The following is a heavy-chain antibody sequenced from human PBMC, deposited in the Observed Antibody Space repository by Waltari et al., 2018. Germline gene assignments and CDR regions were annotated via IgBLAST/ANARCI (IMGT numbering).Heavy chain of an antibody. D-gene: IGHD6-13*01. CDR3: ARDAAAAGPAEYFQH. J-gene: IGHJ1*01. CDR2: SNSDGSST. Sequence: EVQLVESGGGLVQPGGSLRLSCAASGFTFSSYWMHWVRQAPGKGLVWVSRSNSDGSSTSYADSVKGRFTISRDNAKNTLYLQMNSLRAEDTAVYYCARDAAAAGPAEYFQHWGQGTLVTVSS. V-gene: IGHV3-74*01. CDR1: GFTFSSYW.